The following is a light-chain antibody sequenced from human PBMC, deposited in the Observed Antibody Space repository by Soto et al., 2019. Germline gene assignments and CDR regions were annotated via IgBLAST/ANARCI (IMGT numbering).Light chain of an antibody. CDR3: LLNFGGAQPNGV. CDR2: STN. CDR1: SGAVTSGYY. J-gene: IGLJ3*02. Sequence: QTVVTQEPSLTVSPGGTVTLTCASSSGAVTSGYYPNWFQQKPGQPLRSLIYSTNNKYSWTPARFSGSLLGGKAALTLSAVQPDDEAEYFCLLNFGGAQPNGVFGGGTKLTVL. V-gene: IGLV7-43*01.